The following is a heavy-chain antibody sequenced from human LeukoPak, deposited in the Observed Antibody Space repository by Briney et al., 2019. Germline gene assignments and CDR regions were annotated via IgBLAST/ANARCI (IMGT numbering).Heavy chain of an antibody. Sequence: PSETLSLTCAVYGGSFSGYYWSWIRQPPGKGLEWIGEINHSGSTNYNPSLKSRVTISVDTSKNQFSLKLSSVTAADTAVYYCARGRRWGIAVAGRFDYWGQGTLVTVSS. CDR2: INHSGST. D-gene: IGHD6-19*01. CDR3: ARGRRWGIAVAGRFDY. V-gene: IGHV4-34*01. J-gene: IGHJ4*02. CDR1: GGSFSGYY.